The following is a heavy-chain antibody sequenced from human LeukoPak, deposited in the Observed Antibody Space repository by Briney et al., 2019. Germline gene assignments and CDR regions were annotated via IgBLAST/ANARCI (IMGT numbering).Heavy chain of an antibody. D-gene: IGHD2-2*01. CDR1: GFTVSSNY. J-gene: IGHJ4*02. CDR3: ASAKSDCSSTSCPFDY. Sequence: GGSLRLSCAASGFTVSSNYMSWVRQAPGKGLEWVSVIYSGGSTYYADSVKGRFTISRDNSKNTLYPQMNSLRAEDTAVYYCASAKSDCSSTSCPFDYWGQGTLVTVSS. CDR2: IYSGGST. V-gene: IGHV3-66*02.